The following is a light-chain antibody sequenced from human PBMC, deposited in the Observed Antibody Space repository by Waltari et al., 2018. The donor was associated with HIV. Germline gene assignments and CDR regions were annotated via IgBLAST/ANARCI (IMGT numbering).Light chain of an antibody. J-gene: IGLJ3*02. V-gene: IGLV4-69*01. CDR2: VNSDGSH. CDR3: QTWGTGVRV. Sequence: QLVVTQSPSASASLGASVKLTCTLSSGHSHYAIAWTQQQPQKAPRYLMTVNSDGSHNRGDGIPDRFSGSSSGAERYLTISSLQSEDESDYFCQTWGTGVRVFGGGTKLTVL. CDR1: SGHSHYA.